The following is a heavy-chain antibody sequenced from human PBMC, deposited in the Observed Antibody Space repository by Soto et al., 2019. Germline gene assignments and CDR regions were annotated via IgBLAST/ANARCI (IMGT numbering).Heavy chain of an antibody. V-gene: IGHV3-11*06. CDR3: ARTGFSGWPNYYYYGMDV. J-gene: IGHJ6*02. Sequence: KPGGSLRLSCAASGFTFSDYYMSWIRQAPGKGLEWVSYISSSSSYTNYADSVKGRFTISRDNAKNSLYLQMNSLRAEDTAVYYCARTGFSGWPNYYYYGMDVWGQGTTGTVSS. D-gene: IGHD6-19*01. CDR1: GFTFSDYY. CDR2: ISSSSSYT.